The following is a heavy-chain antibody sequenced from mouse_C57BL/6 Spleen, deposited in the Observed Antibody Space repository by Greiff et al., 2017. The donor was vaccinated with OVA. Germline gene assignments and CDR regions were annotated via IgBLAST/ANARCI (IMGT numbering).Heavy chain of an antibody. J-gene: IGHJ2*01. CDR2: IYPGSGST. V-gene: IGHV1-55*01. Sequence: VQLQQPGAELVKPGASVKMSCKASGYTFTSYWITWVKQRPGQGLEWIGDIYPGSGSTNYNEKFKSKATLTVDTSSSTAYMQLSSLTSEDSAVYYCARGGYRDYDDYFDYWGQGTTLTVSS. CDR3: ARGGYRDYDDYFDY. D-gene: IGHD2-4*01. CDR1: GYTFTSYW.